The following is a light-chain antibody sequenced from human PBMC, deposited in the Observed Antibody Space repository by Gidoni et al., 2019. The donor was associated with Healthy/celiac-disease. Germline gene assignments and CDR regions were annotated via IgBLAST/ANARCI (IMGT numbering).Light chain of an antibody. J-gene: IGKJ4*01. CDR1: QGISSY. V-gene: IGKV1-8*01. CDR3: QQYYSYPLT. Sequence: AIRITQSPSSLSASTGDRVTITCRASQGISSYLAWYQQKPGKAPKLLIYAASTLQSGVPSRFSGSGSGTDFTLTISCLQSEDFATYCCQQYYSYPLTFGGXTKVEIK. CDR2: AAS.